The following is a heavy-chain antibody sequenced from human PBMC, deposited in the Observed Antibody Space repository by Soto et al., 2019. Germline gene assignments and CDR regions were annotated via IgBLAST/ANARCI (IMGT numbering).Heavy chain of an antibody. CDR3: ARVGIAAAGELFYYYYGMDV. D-gene: IGHD6-13*01. V-gene: IGHV3-23*01. CDR2: IGGSGSDT. J-gene: IGHJ6*02. CDR1: GFTFSSYA. Sequence: PGGSLRLSCAASGFTFSSYAMSWVRQAPGKGLEWVSHIGGSGSDTKYADSVRGRFTISRDNSKNTLYLQMNSLRAEDTAVYYCARVGIAAAGELFYYYYGMDVWGQGTTVTVSS.